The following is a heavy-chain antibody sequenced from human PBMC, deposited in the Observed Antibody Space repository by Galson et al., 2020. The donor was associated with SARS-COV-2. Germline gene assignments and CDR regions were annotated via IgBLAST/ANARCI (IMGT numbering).Heavy chain of an antibody. D-gene: IGHD1-26*01. V-gene: IGHV3-48*03. CDR3: ARFEGDVWEAGGDAFDI. CDR2: ISSSGSTI. CDR1: GFTFSSYE. Sequence: GGSLRLSCAASGFTFSSYEMNWVRQAPGTGLEWVSYISSSGSTIYSADCVKGRFTISRDNAKNSLYLQMNSLRAEDTAVYYCARFEGDVWEAGGDAFDIWGQGTMVTVSS. J-gene: IGHJ3*02.